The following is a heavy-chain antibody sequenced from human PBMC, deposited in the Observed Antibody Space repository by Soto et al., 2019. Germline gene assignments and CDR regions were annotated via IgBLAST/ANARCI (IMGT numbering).Heavy chain of an antibody. J-gene: IGHJ5*02. V-gene: IGHV4-59*01. CDR1: GASIPTYY. Sequence: SETLSLTCTVSGASIPTYYWSWIRQPPGKGLEWIGYISYSGSTDYNPPLKSRVTISFDASKNQISLQVRSATAADAAVYYCARDLKEYCSDGKCNWFDPWGQGTLVTVSS. D-gene: IGHD2-15*01. CDR3: ARDLKEYCSDGKCNWFDP. CDR2: ISYSGST.